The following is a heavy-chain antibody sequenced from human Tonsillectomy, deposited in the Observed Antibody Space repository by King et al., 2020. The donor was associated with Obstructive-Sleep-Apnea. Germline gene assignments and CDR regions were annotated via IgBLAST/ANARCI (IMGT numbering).Heavy chain of an antibody. CDR1: GFTFSSYG. V-gene: IGHV3-30*02. CDR3: AKDAFDYAEYYFDY. J-gene: IGHJ4*02. D-gene: IGHD4-17*01. CDR2: IRYDGSNK. Sequence: VQLVESGGGVVQPGRSLRLSCAASGFTFSSYGMHWVRQAPGKGLEWVAFIRYDGSNKYYADSVKGRFTISRDNSKNTLYLQMNSLRAEDTAVYYCAKDAFDYAEYYFDYWGQGTLVTVSS.